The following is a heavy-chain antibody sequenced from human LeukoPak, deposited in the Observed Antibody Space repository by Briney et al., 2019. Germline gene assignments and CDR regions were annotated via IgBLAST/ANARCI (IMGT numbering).Heavy chain of an antibody. Sequence: KPSETLSLTCAVYGGSFSGYYWSWIRQPPGKGLEWIGEINHSGSTNYNPSLKSRVTISVDTSKNQFSLKLSSVTAADTAVYYCAREKEATTIDYWGQGTLVTVSS. D-gene: IGHD5-12*01. CDR1: GGSFSGYY. CDR2: INHSGST. CDR3: AREKEATTIDY. V-gene: IGHV4-34*01. J-gene: IGHJ4*02.